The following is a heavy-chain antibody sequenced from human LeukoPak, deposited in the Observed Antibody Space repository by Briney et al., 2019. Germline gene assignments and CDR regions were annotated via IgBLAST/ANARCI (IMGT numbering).Heavy chain of an antibody. Sequence: MSSETLSLTCTVSGGSISSYYWSWIRQPPGKGPEWIGYIYYSGSTNYNPSLKSRVTISVDTSKNQFSLKLSSVTAADTAVYYCARVKLLWFGEFSDAFDIWGQGTMVTVSS. V-gene: IGHV4-59*01. CDR1: GGSISSYY. CDR3: ARVKLLWFGEFSDAFDI. D-gene: IGHD3-10*01. CDR2: IYYSGST. J-gene: IGHJ3*02.